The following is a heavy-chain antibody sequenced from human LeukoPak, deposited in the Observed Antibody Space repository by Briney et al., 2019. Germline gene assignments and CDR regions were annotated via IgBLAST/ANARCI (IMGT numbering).Heavy chain of an antibody. Sequence: SETLSLTCAVYGGSFSGYYWSWIRQPPGKGLEWIGEINHSGSTNYNPSLKSRVTISVDTSENQFSLKLSSVTAADTAVYYCARGVGIVVVITSCWFDPWGQGTLVTVSS. CDR2: INHSGST. J-gene: IGHJ5*02. CDR3: ARGVGIVVVITSCWFDP. V-gene: IGHV4-34*01. CDR1: GGSFSGYY. D-gene: IGHD3-22*01.